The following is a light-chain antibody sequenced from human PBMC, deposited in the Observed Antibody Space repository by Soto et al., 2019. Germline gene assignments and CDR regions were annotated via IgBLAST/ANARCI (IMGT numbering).Light chain of an antibody. Sequence: DIQMTQSPSSLSASVGDRVTITCRASQSISGYLNWYQKRSGQAPKLLMYAASSLQSGVPSRFSGSGSGTDFTLNISSLQPEDSDTYYCQQSDSMPWTFGQGTKVDIK. CDR2: AAS. CDR1: QSISGY. CDR3: QQSDSMPWT. J-gene: IGKJ1*01. V-gene: IGKV1-39*01.